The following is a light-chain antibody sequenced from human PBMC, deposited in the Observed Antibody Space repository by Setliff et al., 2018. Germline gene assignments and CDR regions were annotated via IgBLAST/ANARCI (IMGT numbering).Light chain of an antibody. J-gene: IGLJ1*01. CDR2: EVT. CDR3: GSYAGYNNFYV. CDR1: SSDVGGYNR. Sequence: QSALAQPPSASGSPGQSVTISCTGTSSDVGGYNRVSWYQQYPSKAPKVMIYEVTKRPSGVPDRFSGSKSGNTASLTVSGLQAEDEGDYYCGSYAGYNNFYVFGTGTKV. V-gene: IGLV2-8*01.